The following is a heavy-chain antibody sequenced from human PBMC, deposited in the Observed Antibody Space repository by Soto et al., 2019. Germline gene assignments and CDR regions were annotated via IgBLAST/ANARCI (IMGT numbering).Heavy chain of an antibody. J-gene: IGHJ4*02. V-gene: IGHV4-4*02. CDR1: GGSLSSGDW. CDR2: IYHSGNT. CDR3: ARRWSTMVRGLTISFFDC. D-gene: IGHD3-10*01. Sequence: QVQLQESGPGLVKPSGTLSLTCGVSGGSLSSGDWWSWVRQPPGKGLEWIGEIYHSGNTNYNPSLRSRVTISVDKSKNQFSLKLSSVTAADTAVYYCARRWSTMVRGLTISFFDCWGQGTLVTVSS.